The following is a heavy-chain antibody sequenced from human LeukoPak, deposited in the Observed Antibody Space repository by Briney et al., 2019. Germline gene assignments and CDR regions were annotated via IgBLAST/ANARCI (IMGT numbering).Heavy chain of an antibody. V-gene: IGHV4-59*01. D-gene: IGHD1-1*01. Sequence: SETLSLTFTVPGGSIRAYRSGWSRQPPEKGLEWIGYIDYSGSTTYNPSLESRVTISVGTSKNQFSLKLSSVTAADTAVYYCARNRMGYAFDSWRQGTMVTVSS. CDR1: GGSIRAYR. J-gene: IGHJ3*02. CDR2: IDYSGST. CDR3: ARNRMGYAFDS.